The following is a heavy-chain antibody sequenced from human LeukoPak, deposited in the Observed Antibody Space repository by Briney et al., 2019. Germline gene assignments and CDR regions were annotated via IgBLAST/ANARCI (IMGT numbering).Heavy chain of an antibody. CDR3: ARVSFGRGFDY. D-gene: IGHD1-26*01. V-gene: IGHV3-53*01. J-gene: IGHJ4*02. Sequence: GGSLRLSCAASGFTVSSNYMSWVRQAPGKGLEWVSVIYSGGSTYYADSVKGRFTISRDDSKNTLYLQMNSLRAEDTAVYYCARVSFGRGFDYWGQGTLVTVSS. CDR1: GFTVSSNY. CDR2: IYSGGST.